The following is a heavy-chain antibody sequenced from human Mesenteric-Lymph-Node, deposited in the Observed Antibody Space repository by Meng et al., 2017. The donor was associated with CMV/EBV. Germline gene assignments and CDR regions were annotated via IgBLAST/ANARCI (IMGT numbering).Heavy chain of an antibody. V-gene: IGHV3-21*01. CDR3: ARDHSQALTGEDYYYGMDV. CDR2: ISSSSSYI. J-gene: IGHJ6*02. D-gene: IGHD7-27*01. Sequence: GESLKISCAASGFTFSSYSMNWVRQAPGKGLEWVSSISSSSSYIYYADSVKGRFTISRDNAKNSLYLQMNSLRAEDTAVYYCARDHSQALTGEDYYYGMDVWGQGTTVTVSS. CDR1: GFTFSSYS.